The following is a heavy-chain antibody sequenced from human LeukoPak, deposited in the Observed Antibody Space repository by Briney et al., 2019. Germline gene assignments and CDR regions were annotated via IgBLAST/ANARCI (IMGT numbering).Heavy chain of an antibody. CDR1: GYTFTGYY. J-gene: IGHJ4*02. Sequence: GASVKVSCKASGYTFTGYYMHWVRQAPGQGLEWMGWINPNSGDTNYAQKFQGRVTMTRDTPISTAYMELSRLRSDDTAVYYCARGFDWLSYYFDYWGQGTLVTVSS. V-gene: IGHV1-2*02. CDR3: ARGFDWLSYYFDY. CDR2: INPNSGDT. D-gene: IGHD3-9*01.